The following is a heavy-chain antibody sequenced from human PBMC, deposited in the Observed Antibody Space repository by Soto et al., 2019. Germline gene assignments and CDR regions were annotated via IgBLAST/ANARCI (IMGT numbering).Heavy chain of an antibody. D-gene: IGHD3-22*01. V-gene: IGHV3-33*01. Sequence: QVQLVESGGGVVQPGRSLRLSCAASGFTFSSYGMHWVRQAPGKGLEWVAVIWYDGSNKYYADSVKGRFTISRDNSKNTLYLQMNSLRAEDTAVYYCARDFGLRREYYYDSSGYPYYYYGMDVWGQGTTVTVSS. CDR1: GFTFSSYG. CDR3: ARDFGLRREYYYDSSGYPYYYYGMDV. CDR2: IWYDGSNK. J-gene: IGHJ6*02.